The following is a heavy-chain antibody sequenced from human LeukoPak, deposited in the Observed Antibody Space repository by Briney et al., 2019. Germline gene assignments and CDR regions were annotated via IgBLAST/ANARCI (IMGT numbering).Heavy chain of an antibody. Sequence: PSETLSLTCAVYGGSFSDYYWSWIRQPPGKGLEWIGEINHSGSTNYNPSLKSRVTISVDTSKNQFSLKLSSVTAADTAVYYCARGPTYSSGWYSFFDYWGQGTLVTVSS. CDR3: ARGPTYSSGWYSFFDY. D-gene: IGHD6-19*01. CDR2: INHSGST. J-gene: IGHJ4*02. CDR1: GGSFSDYY. V-gene: IGHV4-34*01.